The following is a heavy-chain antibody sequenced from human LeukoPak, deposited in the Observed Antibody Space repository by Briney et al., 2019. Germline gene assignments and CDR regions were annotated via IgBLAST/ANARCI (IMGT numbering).Heavy chain of an antibody. CDR3: ARAASPTDIVVVVAAINYYYYMDV. J-gene: IGHJ6*03. Sequence: ASVKVSCKASGYTFTSYDINWVRQATGQGLEWMGGIIPIFGTANYAQKFQGRVTITADESTSTAYMELSSLRSEDTAVYYCARAASPTDIVVVVAAINYYYYMDVWGKGTTVTVSS. V-gene: IGHV1-69*13. D-gene: IGHD2-15*01. CDR2: IIPIFGTA. CDR1: GYTFTSYD.